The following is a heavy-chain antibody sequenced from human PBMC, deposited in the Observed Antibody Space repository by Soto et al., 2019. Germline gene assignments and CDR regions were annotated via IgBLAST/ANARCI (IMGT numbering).Heavy chain of an antibody. Sequence: VQLLESGGGLVQRGGSLRLSCAASGFSFNDYAMAWVRLAPGRGLEWVSVISGSGSNTYYADLVKGRFTISRDNSKKTLYLKKNSRETEDTAVYNWEKPRGGNMPLQLWFTYGMDPWGQGTTVTVSS. J-gene: IGHJ6*02. V-gene: IGHV3-23*01. D-gene: IGHD3-10*01. CDR3: EKPRGGNMPLQLWFTYGMDP. CDR2: ISGSGSNT. CDR1: GFSFNDYA.